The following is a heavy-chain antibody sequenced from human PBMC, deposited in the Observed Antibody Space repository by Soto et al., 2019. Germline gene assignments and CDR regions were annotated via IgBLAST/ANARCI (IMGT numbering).Heavy chain of an antibody. V-gene: IGHV4-31*03. CDR1: GGSISSGGYC. D-gene: IGHD3-3*01. Sequence: PSETLSLTCTVSGGSISSGGYCWSWIRQHPGKGLEWIGYIYYSGSTYYNPSLKSRVTISVDTSKNQFSLKLSSVTAADTAVYYCARESHYDFWSGYKGSNLAVYYYGMDVWGQGTTVTVSS. J-gene: IGHJ6*02. CDR3: ARESHYDFWSGYKGSNLAVYYYGMDV. CDR2: IYYSGST.